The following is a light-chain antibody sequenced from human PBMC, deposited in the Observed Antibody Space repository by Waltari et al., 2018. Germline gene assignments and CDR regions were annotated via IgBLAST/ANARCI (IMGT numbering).Light chain of an antibody. Sequence: DIQMTQSPSTLSASVGDRVTITCRASQSINSWLAWYQQNPGKAPKLLIYKASSLESGVPSRFRGSGSGTEFTLTISSLQPDDSATYYCQQYNNYPYTFGQGTKLEIK. CDR3: QQYNNYPYT. J-gene: IGKJ2*01. CDR2: KAS. V-gene: IGKV1-5*03. CDR1: QSINSW.